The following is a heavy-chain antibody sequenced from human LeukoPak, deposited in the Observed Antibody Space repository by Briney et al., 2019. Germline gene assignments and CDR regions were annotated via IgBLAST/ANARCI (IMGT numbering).Heavy chain of an antibody. CDR2: IRYDEINK. J-gene: IGHJ4*02. CDR3: AKGGGSRWGTEGYLDY. CDR1: GFSFSTYG. V-gene: IGHV3-30*02. D-gene: IGHD2-15*01. Sequence: GGSLRLSCVASGFSFSTYGMHWVRQAPGKGLEWVTFIRYDEINKYYLDSVKGRFTISRDPSKHTLYLQMDSLRADDTAVYYCAKGGGSRWGTEGYLDYWGQGTLVSVSS.